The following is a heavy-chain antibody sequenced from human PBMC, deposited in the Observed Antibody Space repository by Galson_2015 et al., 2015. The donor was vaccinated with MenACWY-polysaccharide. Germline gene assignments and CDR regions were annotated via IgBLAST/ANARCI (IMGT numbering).Heavy chain of an antibody. J-gene: IGHJ4*02. CDR1: GFSLTSSGVA. CDR2: IYWNAEE. D-gene: IGHD3-16*01. Sequence: PALVKPTQTLTLTCSVSGFSLTSSGVAVGWIRQPPGKALEWLAVIYWNAEEHYSPSLRTRLTITRDTSKKQGALTMTNMETVDTATYYCAYRRGIQYDAYWGQRTLVTVSS. CDR3: AYRRGIQYDAY. V-gene: IGHV2-5*01.